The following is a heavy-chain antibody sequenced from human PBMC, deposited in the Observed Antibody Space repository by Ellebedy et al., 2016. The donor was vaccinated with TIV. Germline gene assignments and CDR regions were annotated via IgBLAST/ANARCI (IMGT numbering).Heavy chain of an antibody. J-gene: IGHJ4*02. D-gene: IGHD6-19*01. CDR1: GFTFSSYA. Sequence: GESLKISCAASGFTFSSYAMTWVRQAPGKGLEWVSGISGGGGSTYYADSVKGRFTISRDNSKNTLYLQMNSLRAGDTAVYYCARDPREWLVRGYFDYWGQGTLVTVSS. V-gene: IGHV3-23*01. CDR3: ARDPREWLVRGYFDY. CDR2: ISGGGGST.